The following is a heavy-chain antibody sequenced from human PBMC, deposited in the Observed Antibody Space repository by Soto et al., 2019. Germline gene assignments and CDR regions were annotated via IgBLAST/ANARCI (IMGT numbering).Heavy chain of an antibody. D-gene: IGHD2-15*01. V-gene: IGHV3-11*06. CDR2: ISSSSSYT. CDR1: GFTFSDYY. J-gene: IGHJ4*02. CDR3: ARDGSRGPYGLFDY. Sequence: PGGSLRLSCAASGFTFSDYYMSWVRQAPGKGLEWVSYISSSSSYTNYADSVKGRFTISRDNAKNSLYLQMNSLRAEDTAVYYCARDGSRGPYGLFDYWGQGTLVTAPQ.